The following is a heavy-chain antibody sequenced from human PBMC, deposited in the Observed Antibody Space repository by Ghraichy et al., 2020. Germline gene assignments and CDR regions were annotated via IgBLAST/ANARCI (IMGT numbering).Heavy chain of an antibody. CDR1: GHTLTSYD. D-gene: IGHD6-13*01. CDR3: ATSYSISWYPFDY. Sequence: ASVKVSCKASGHTLTSYDINWVRQATGQGLEWMGWMNPNDNTGYAQKFQGRVTMTRNTSISTAYMELSSLRSEDTAVYYCATSYSISWYPFDYWGQGTLVTVSS. CDR2: MNPNDNT. J-gene: IGHJ4*02. V-gene: IGHV1-8*01.